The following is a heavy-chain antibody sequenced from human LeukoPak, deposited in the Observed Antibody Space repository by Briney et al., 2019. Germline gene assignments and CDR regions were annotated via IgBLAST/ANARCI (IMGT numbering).Heavy chain of an antibody. V-gene: IGHV4-31*03. D-gene: IGHD3-16*01. CDR3: ARAYLGAGWFDP. CDR2: IYYSGST. Sequence: SQTLSLTCTVSGGSISSGGYYWSWIRQHPGKGVEWIGYIYYSGSTYYTPSLKSRVTISVDTSKNQFSLKLSSVTAADTAVYYCARAYLGAGWFDPWGQGTLVTVSS. CDR1: GGSISSGGYY. J-gene: IGHJ5*02.